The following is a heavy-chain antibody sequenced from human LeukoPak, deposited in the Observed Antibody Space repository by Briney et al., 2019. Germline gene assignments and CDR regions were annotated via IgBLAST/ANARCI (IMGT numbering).Heavy chain of an antibody. V-gene: IGHV1-2*02. CDR1: GYTFIGYY. Sequence: GASVKVSCKASGYTFIGYYMHWVRQAPGQGLEWMGWINPNSGGTNYAQKFQGRVTMTRDTSISTAYMELSRLRSDDTAVYYCASLPNYDFWSGSFDYWGQGTLVTVSS. J-gene: IGHJ4*02. D-gene: IGHD3-3*01. CDR3: ASLPNYDFWSGSFDY. CDR2: INPNSGGT.